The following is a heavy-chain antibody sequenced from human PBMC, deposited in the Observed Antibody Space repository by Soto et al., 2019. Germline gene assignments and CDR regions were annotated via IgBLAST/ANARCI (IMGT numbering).Heavy chain of an antibody. V-gene: IGHV4-59*08. J-gene: IGHJ4*02. CDR3: ARRYGPGFDH. D-gene: IGHD4-17*01. Sequence: PSEALSLTFTFSGCSISSYYWSWSRQPPGEGLEWGGDIYYSGGTNSTPSLKRRVPISVDTSKNQFSLKLSSVTAADTAVYYCARRYGPGFDHWGQGTLVTVSS. CDR2: IYYSGGT. CDR1: GCSISSYY.